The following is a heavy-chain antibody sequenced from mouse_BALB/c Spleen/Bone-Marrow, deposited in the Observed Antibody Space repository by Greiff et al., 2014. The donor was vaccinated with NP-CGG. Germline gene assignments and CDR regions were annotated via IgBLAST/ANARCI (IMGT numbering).Heavy chain of an antibody. D-gene: IGHD2-4*01. V-gene: IGHV14-4*02. Sequence: EVQLQQSGAELVRSGASVRLSCTASGFNIKDSYIHWVRQRPEQGLEWIGWIDPGNGDTEYAPKFQGKATMTADTSSNTAYLQLSSLTSEDTAVYYCKGYDYDVDSFDYWGQGTTLTVSS. CDR1: GFNIKDSY. CDR3: KGYDYDVDSFDY. CDR2: IDPGNGDT. J-gene: IGHJ2*01.